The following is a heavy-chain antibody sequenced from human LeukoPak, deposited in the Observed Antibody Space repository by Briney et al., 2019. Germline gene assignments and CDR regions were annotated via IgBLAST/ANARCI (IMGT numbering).Heavy chain of an antibody. D-gene: IGHD5-24*01. CDR2: IYYSGST. V-gene: IGHV4-39*01. J-gene: IGHJ4*02. CDR1: GGSISSSNYY. CDR3: ARHQVEMATPYYFDS. Sequence: PSETLSLTCTVSGGSISSSNYYWGWIRQPPGKGLEWIGSIYYSGSTYYNPSLKSRVTISVDTSKNQFFLKLSSVTAADTAVYYCARHQVEMATPYYFDSWGQGTLVTVSS.